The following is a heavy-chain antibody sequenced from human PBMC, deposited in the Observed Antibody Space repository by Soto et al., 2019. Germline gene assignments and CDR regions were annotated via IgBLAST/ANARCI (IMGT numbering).Heavy chain of an antibody. Sequence: EVQLAQSGAEVKKPGESLKISCKGSGYIFTNYWIGWVRQMPGKGLEWMGIIYAGDSDTRYSPSFQGQVTMSADKSISTAYLQWSSLKASDTAMYYCARLRGRSGSQGWFDPWGQGTLVTVSS. CDR2: IYAGDSDT. V-gene: IGHV5-51*01. CDR1: GYIFTNYW. D-gene: IGHD1-26*01. CDR3: ARLRGRSGSQGWFDP. J-gene: IGHJ5*02.